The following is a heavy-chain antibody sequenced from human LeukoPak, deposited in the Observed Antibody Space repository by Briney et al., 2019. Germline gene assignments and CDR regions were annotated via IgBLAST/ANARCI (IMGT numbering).Heavy chain of an antibody. CDR3: ARGRVVITKSGGIVADY. V-gene: IGHV4-34*01. CDR1: GGSFSGYY. CDR2: INHSGST. J-gene: IGHJ4*02. Sequence: SETLSLTCAVYGGSFSGYYWSWIRQPPGKGLEWIGEINHSGSTNYNPSLKSRVTISVDTSKNQFSLKLSSVTAADTAVYYCARGRVVITKSGGIVADYWGQGTLVTVSS. D-gene: IGHD3-22*01.